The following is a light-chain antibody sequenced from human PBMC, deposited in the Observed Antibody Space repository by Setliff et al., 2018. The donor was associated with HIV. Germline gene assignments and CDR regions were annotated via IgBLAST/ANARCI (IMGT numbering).Light chain of an antibody. CDR1: SSDVGNYNL. J-gene: IGLJ1*01. V-gene: IGLV2-23*02. Sequence: QSALAQPASVSGSPGQSITISCTGTSSDVGNYNLVSWYQHHPGKAPIPMVYEVTKRPSGVSNRFSGSKSGNTASLTISGLQAEDEADYYCCSYAGSITFYVFGTGTKVTVL. CDR3: CSYAGSITFYV. CDR2: EVT.